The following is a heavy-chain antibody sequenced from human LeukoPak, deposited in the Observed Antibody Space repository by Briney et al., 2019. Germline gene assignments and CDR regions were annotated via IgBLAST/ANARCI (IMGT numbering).Heavy chain of an antibody. Sequence: PGGSLRLSCAASGFTFSSYEMNWVRQAPGKGLEWVSAISGGATYTFYAESVKGRFTISRDNSKNTLYVQMNSLRAEDTAVYYCAKDSAAVGGHDFDYWGQGTLVTVSS. D-gene: IGHD1-26*01. CDR1: GFTFSSYE. CDR2: ISGGATYT. J-gene: IGHJ4*02. V-gene: IGHV3-23*01. CDR3: AKDSAAVGGHDFDY.